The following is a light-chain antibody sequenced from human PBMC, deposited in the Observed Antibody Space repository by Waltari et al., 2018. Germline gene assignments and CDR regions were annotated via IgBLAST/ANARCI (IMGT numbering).Light chain of an antibody. CDR1: WIGRNN. J-gene: IGLJ2*01. CDR2: YNA. CDR3: QVWDSVTDHLV. Sequence: YVLTQPPSVPVAPGQTARLISEGDWIGRNNEPWYRQKSGQAPVLVVYYNAGRPPGVPERFSASNSGDTATLTIGRAEAGDEADYYCQVWDSVTDHLVFGGGTKVTVL. V-gene: IGLV3-21*02.